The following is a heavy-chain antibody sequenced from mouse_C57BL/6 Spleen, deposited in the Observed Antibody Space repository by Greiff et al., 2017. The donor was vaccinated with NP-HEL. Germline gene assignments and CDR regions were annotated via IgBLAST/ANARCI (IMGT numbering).Heavy chain of an antibody. Sequence: QVQLQQSGPELVKPGASVKISCKASGYAFSSSWMNWVKQRPGKGLEWIGRIYPGDGDTNYNGKFKGKATLTADKSSSTAYMQLSSLTAEDSAVYFCAYSNYDAMDYWGQGTSVTVSS. CDR3: AYSNYDAMDY. J-gene: IGHJ4*01. CDR1: GYAFSSSW. V-gene: IGHV1-82*01. D-gene: IGHD2-5*01. CDR2: IYPGDGDT.